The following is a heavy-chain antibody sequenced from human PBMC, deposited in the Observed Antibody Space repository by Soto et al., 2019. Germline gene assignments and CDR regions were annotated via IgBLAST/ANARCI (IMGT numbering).Heavy chain of an antibody. CDR2: IYPGDSYT. V-gene: IGHV5-51*03. Sequence: PGESLKISCKGSGYSFTSYWIGWVRQMPGKGLEWMGIIYPGDSYTRYSPSFQGQVTISADKSISTAYLQWSSLKASDTAMYYPARLKEYCSSTRRSPGYCEADGPYNWFDPWGPGYLVPVSS. J-gene: IGHJ5*02. CDR3: ARLKEYCSSTRRSPGYCEADGPYNWFDP. CDR1: GYSFTSYW. D-gene: IGHD2-2*01.